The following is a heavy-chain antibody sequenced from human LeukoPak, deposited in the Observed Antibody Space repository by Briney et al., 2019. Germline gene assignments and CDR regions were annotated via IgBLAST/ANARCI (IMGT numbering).Heavy chain of an antibody. CDR1: GYTFTSYG. V-gene: IGHV1-18*01. Sequence: GASVKVSCKASGYTFTSYGISWVRQAPGQGLEWMGWISGYDGNTDYAQKFQGRLTMTTDTSTSTAYMELRSLRPDDTAVYYCAREPHVTREDYRGRGTLVTVSS. CDR2: ISGYDGNT. CDR3: AREPHVTREDY. D-gene: IGHD3-10*01. J-gene: IGHJ4*02.